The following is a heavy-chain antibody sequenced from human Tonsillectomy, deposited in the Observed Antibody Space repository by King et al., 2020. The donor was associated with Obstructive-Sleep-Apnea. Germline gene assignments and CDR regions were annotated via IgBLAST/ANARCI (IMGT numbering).Heavy chain of an antibody. Sequence: VQLVESGGGLVQPGGSLRLSCAASAFTFSSYDMHWVRQATGKGLEWVSAMGTAGDTYYPVSVKGRFTISRENAKNSLYLQMNTLRAGDTAVYYCARARGRYPSYWYFDLWGRGTLVTVSS. CDR2: MGTAGDT. CDR1: AFTFSSYD. D-gene: IGHD1-26*01. CDR3: ARARGRYPSYWYFDL. V-gene: IGHV3-13*01. J-gene: IGHJ2*01.